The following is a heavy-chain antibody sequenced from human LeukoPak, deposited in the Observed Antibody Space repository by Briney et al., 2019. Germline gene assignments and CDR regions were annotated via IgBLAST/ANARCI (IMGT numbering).Heavy chain of an antibody. CDR1: GFTFSSYA. CDR3: ASVHGGNSPFDY. V-gene: IGHV3-21*01. Sequence: GRSLGLSCAASGFTFSSYAMHWVRQAPGKGLEWVSSISSTSSFIYYADSVKGRFTISRDNAKNSLYLLMNSLRAEDTAVYYCASVHGGNSPFDYWGQGTLVTVSS. D-gene: IGHD4-23*01. CDR2: ISSTSSFI. J-gene: IGHJ4*02.